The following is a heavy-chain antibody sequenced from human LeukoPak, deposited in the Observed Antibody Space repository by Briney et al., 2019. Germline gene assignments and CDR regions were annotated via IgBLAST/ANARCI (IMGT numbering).Heavy chain of an antibody. CDR3: ARGSDYYDSSGYYPTKDLDY. D-gene: IGHD3-22*01. CDR1: GGSFSGYY. Sequence: SETLSLTCAVYGGSFSGYYWSWIRQPPGKGLEWIGEINHSGSTNYNPSLKSRVNVSVETSKKQFSLKLSSVTAADTAVYYCARGSDYYDSSGYYPTKDLDYWGQGTLATVSS. CDR2: INHSGST. V-gene: IGHV4-34*01. J-gene: IGHJ4*02.